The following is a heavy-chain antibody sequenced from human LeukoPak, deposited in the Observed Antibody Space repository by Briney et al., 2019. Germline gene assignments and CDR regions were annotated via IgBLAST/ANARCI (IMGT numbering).Heavy chain of an antibody. Sequence: SETLSLTCTVSGGSISSGSYYWSWIRQPAGEGPEWIGRIYTSGSTNYNPSLKSRVTISVDTSKNPFSLKLSSVTAADTAVYYCARARYYYDSSGYYSWGQGTMVTVSS. CDR1: GGSISSGSYY. CDR2: IYTSGST. J-gene: IGHJ3*01. V-gene: IGHV4-61*02. D-gene: IGHD3-22*01. CDR3: ARARYYYDSSGYYS.